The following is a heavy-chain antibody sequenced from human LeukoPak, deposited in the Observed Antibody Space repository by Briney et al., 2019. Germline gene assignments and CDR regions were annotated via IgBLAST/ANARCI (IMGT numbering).Heavy chain of an antibody. D-gene: IGHD1-26*01. CDR1: GGSISSSGYY. Sequence: SETLSLTCTVSGGSISSSGYYWGWVRQPPGKGLEWIASIYYSGSTYYNPSLKSRVTISVDTSKTQLSLKLSSLTAADTAVYYCARHEYSGSYYGLSWFDPWGQGTLVTVSS. CDR2: IYYSGST. J-gene: IGHJ5*02. V-gene: IGHV4-39*01. CDR3: ARHEYSGSYYGLSWFDP.